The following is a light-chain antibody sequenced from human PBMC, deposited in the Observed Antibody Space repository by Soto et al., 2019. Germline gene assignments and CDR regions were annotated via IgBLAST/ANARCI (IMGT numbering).Light chain of an antibody. CDR3: QQYGSSPRIT. CDR2: GAS. Sequence: EIVLTQSPGTLSLSPGERATLSCRASQSVSSSYLAWYQQKPGQAPRLLIDGASSRATGIPDRFSGSGSGTDVTLTISRREPEDFAVDYCQQYGSSPRITFGGGTKVEIK. V-gene: IGKV3-20*01. CDR1: QSVSSSY. J-gene: IGKJ4*02.